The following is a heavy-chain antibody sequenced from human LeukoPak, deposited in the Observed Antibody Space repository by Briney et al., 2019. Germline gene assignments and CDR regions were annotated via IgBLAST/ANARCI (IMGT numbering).Heavy chain of an antibody. V-gene: IGHV3-74*01. Sequence: PGGSLRLSCAASGFIFNKYWMHWVRQAPGKGLVWVSRINVDGRSTSYADSVKGRFTVSRDNAKSTLFLQMNSLRDEDTAVYYCVRDNFDGSLYYGQDYWGLGSLVTVSS. CDR2: INVDGRST. J-gene: IGHJ4*02. D-gene: IGHD3-22*01. CDR3: VRDNFDGSLYYGQDY. CDR1: GFIFNKYW.